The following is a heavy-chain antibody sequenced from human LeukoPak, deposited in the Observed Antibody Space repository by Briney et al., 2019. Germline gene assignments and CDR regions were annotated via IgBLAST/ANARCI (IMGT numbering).Heavy chain of an antibody. CDR1: GGSISSSSYY. D-gene: IGHD1-26*01. V-gene: IGHV4-39*07. CDR2: IYYSGST. J-gene: IGHJ6*02. Sequence: SETLSLTCTVSGGSISSSSYYWGWIRQPPGKGLEWIGNIYYSGSTYYNPSLKSRVTISVDTSKNQFSLKLSSVTAADTAVYYCASQDSGRYLDGMDVWGQGTTVTVSS. CDR3: ASQDSGRYLDGMDV.